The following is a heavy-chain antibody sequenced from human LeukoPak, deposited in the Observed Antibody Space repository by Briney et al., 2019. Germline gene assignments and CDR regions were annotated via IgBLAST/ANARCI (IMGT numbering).Heavy chain of an antibody. Sequence: ASVKVSCKASGYTFTSYYMHWVRQAPGQGLEWMGWMNPNSGNTGYAQKFQGRVTITRNTSISTAYMELSSLRSEDTAVYYCAYNALMDPLYFDYWGQGTLVTVSS. CDR1: GYTFTSYY. CDR2: MNPNSGNT. D-gene: IGHD1-14*01. CDR3: AYNALMDPLYFDY. V-gene: IGHV1-8*03. J-gene: IGHJ4*02.